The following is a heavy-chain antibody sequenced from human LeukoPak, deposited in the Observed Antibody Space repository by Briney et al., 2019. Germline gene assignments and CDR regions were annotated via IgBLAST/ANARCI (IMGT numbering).Heavy chain of an antibody. CDR1: GFTFSSYS. J-gene: IGHJ4*02. Sequence: GGSLRLSCAASGFTFSSYSMNWVCQAPGKGLEWVSSISSSSIYIYQADSVKGRFTISRDNAKNSLYLQMNSLRAEDTAVFYCARAVVPAAFDYWGQGTLVTVSS. D-gene: IGHD2-2*01. CDR2: ISSSSIYI. V-gene: IGHV3-21*01. CDR3: ARAVVPAAFDY.